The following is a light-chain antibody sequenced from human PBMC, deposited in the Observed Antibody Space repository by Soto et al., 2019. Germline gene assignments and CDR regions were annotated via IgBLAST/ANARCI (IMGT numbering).Light chain of an antibody. V-gene: IGKV3-20*01. CDR1: QSVSSSY. CDR2: GAS. CDR3: QQYDMSAPRLT. Sequence: EIVLTQSPCTLSLSPGERATLSCRASQSVSSSYLAWYQQKPDQAPRLLIYGASTRATGIPDRFSGSASGTDFTLTISRLDPEDFAVYYYQQYDMSAPRLTFGRGTKVDIK. J-gene: IGKJ3*01.